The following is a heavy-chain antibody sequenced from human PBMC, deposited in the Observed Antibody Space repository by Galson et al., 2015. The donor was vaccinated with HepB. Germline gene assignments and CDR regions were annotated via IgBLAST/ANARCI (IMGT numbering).Heavy chain of an antibody. CDR2: VSDSGGDT. CDR1: GFTFRHYA. D-gene: IGHD1-26*01. CDR3: AKGNSGSRYSAMDV. J-gene: IGHJ6*02. V-gene: IGHV3-23*01. Sequence: SLRLSCAASGFTFRHYAMNWVRQAPGKGLEWVSVVSDSGGDTYYADSVKGRFTISRDNSNNTLFLQMYSLRAEDTAIYYCAKGNSGSRYSAMDVWGQGTTVTVSS.